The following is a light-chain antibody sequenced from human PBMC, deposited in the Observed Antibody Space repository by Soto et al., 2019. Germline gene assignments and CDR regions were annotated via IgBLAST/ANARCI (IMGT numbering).Light chain of an antibody. CDR2: GAS. J-gene: IGKJ1*01. Sequence: EIVMTQSPATLSVSPGERATLSCRASQSVSSNLDCYQQKPGQAPRLLIYGASTRATGIPARFSGSGSGTAFTLTIRRLQSEDFAVYYCQQYNNWPGTFGQGTKVEIK. CDR1: QSVSSN. V-gene: IGKV3-15*01. CDR3: QQYNNWPGT.